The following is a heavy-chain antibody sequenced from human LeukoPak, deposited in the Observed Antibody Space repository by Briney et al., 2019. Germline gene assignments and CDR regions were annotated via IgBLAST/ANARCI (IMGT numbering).Heavy chain of an antibody. CDR2: IYSGGGT. D-gene: IGHD4-23*01. CDR3: VRRAGGYSHPYDY. J-gene: IGHJ4*02. Sequence: PGGSLRLSCAVSGFTVSSNDMSWVRLAPGKGLEWVSLIYSGGGTYYADSVRGRFTISRDDSKNTLYLQMSSLRAEDTAVYYCVRRAGGYSHPYDYWGQGTLVTVSS. V-gene: IGHV3-53*01. CDR1: GFTVSSND.